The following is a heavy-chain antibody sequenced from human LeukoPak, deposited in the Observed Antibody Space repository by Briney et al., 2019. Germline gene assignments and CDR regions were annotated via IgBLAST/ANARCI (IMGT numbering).Heavy chain of an antibody. CDR3: ARDWGLTYYYFYYYMDV. V-gene: IGHV3-7*01. CDR1: GFTFTTYW. J-gene: IGHJ6*03. Sequence: GGSLRLSCAASGFTFTTYWLGWVRQPPGKGLEWVANIKQDGSEKYYVDSVKGRFTISRDNAKNSLYLQMNSLRGEDTAVYYCARDWGLTYYYFYYYMDVWGKGTTVTVSS. CDR2: IKQDGSEK. D-gene: IGHD3-10*01.